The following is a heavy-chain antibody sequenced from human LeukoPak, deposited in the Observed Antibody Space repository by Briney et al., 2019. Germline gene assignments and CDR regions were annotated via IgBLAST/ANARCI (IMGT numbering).Heavy chain of an antibody. CDR1: GGSISSYY. CDR3: ARHNWNDPDDAFDI. Sequence: TSETLSLTCTVSGGSISSYYWSWIRQPPGKGLEWIGYIYYSGSANYNPSLKSRVTMSVDTSKNQFSLKLSSVTAADTAVYYCARHNWNDPDDAFDIWGQGTMVTVSS. J-gene: IGHJ3*02. CDR2: IYYSGSA. D-gene: IGHD1-20*01. V-gene: IGHV4-59*01.